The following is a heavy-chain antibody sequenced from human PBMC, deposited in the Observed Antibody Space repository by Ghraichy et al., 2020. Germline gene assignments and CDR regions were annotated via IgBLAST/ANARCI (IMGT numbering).Heavy chain of an antibody. CDR2: VYHSETA. D-gene: IGHD3-3*01. V-gene: IGHV4-30-2*06. CDR3: AVLASNGVDV. J-gene: IGHJ6*02. CDR1: GASVSSDPYS. Sequence: SQTLSLTCVVSGASVSSDPYSWTWLRQSPGKGLEWIGYVYHSETAYYNPSLETRPSISVDRSWNQFSLKLRSVTAADTAVYFCAVLASNGVDVWGQGITVTVSS.